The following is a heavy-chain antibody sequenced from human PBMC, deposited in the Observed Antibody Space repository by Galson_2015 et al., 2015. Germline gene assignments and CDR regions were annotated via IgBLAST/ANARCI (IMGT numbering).Heavy chain of an antibody. CDR3: ARGRLLWFRELYHFDY. Sequence: CAISGDSVSSNSAAWNWIRQSPSRGPEWLGRTYYRSKWYNDYAVSVKSRITINPDTSKNQFSLRLNSVTPEDTAVYYCARGRLLWFRELYHFDYWGQGTLVTVSS. J-gene: IGHJ4*02. V-gene: IGHV6-1*01. CDR1: GDSVSSNSAA. D-gene: IGHD3-10*01. CDR2: TYYRSKWYN.